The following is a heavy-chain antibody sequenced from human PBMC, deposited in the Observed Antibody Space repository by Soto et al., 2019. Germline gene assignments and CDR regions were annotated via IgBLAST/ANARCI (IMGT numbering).Heavy chain of an antibody. CDR1: GGSISGSY. D-gene: IGHD6-19*01. CDR3: ARSVAVPGAHIDY. J-gene: IGHJ4*02. V-gene: IGHV4-59*01. CDR2: VYYTGST. Sequence: SSETLSLTCSVSGGSISGSYWSWIRQSPEKGLEWLGYVYYTGSTNYSPSLRSRVSISVDTSKNEFSLRLSSVTAADTAVYFCARSVAVPGAHIDYWGQGTQVTVSS.